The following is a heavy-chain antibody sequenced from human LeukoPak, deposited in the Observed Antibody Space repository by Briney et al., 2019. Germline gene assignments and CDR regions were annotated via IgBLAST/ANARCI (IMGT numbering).Heavy chain of an antibody. Sequence: ASVKVSCKASGYTFTDYYMHWLRQAPAQGLEWVGWINPNSGGTNYAQNFQGRVTMTRDTSISTAYMELSRLRSDDTVVYYCVRSPYVGATRVDYWGQGTLVTVSS. CDR3: VRSPYVGATRVDY. V-gene: IGHV1-2*02. J-gene: IGHJ4*02. CDR1: GYTFTDYY. D-gene: IGHD1-26*01. CDR2: INPNSGGT.